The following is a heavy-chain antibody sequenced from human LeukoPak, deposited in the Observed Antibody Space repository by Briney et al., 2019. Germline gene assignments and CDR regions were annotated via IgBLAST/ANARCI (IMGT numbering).Heavy chain of an antibody. CDR2: ISSDGNSK. V-gene: IGHV3-30-3*01. Sequence: ERSLRVSCAASGFSFSSSVMHWGREAPGKGLEWVAGISSDGNSKYYADSVKGRLTISRDNSKNTVYLEMSSLRADDTAVYYCARGAHSSGYCDAFDIWGQGTMVTVSS. D-gene: IGHD3-22*01. CDR1: GFSFSSSV. CDR3: ARGAHSSGYCDAFDI. J-gene: IGHJ3*02.